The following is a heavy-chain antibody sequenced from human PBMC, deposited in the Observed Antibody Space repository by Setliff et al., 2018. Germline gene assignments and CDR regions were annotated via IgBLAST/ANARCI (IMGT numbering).Heavy chain of an antibody. V-gene: IGHV4-39*01. CDR3: ARRYEVVIITKTGAFDI. Sequence: SSETLSLTCTVSGGSISTNHYYWEWIRQAPGKGLEWIGRISYSGDTYYSPPLRSRVTISVATSKNQFSLKLRSVTAADTAVYYCARRYEVVIITKTGAFDIWGPGTMVTVSS. CDR1: GGSISTNHYY. CDR2: ISYSGDT. J-gene: IGHJ3*02. D-gene: IGHD3-22*01.